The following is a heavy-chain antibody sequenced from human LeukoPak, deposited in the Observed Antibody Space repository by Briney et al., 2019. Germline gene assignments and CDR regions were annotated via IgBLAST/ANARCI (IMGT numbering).Heavy chain of an antibody. CDR3: ARDQDSSSWYGY. V-gene: IGHV3-21*01. J-gene: IGHJ4*02. D-gene: IGHD6-13*01. CDR2: ISSSSSYI. Sequence: GGSLRLSCAASGFTFSSYSMSWVRQAPGKGLEWVSSISSSSSYISYADSVKGRFTISRDNAKNSLYLQMNSLRAEDTAVYYCARDQDSSSWYGYWGQGTLVTVSS. CDR1: GFTFSSYS.